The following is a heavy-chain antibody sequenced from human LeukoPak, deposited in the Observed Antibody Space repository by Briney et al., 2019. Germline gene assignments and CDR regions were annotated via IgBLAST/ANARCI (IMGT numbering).Heavy chain of an antibody. V-gene: IGHV1-2*06. J-gene: IGHJ4*02. Sequence: ASVKVSCKASGGTFSSYTISWVRQAPGQGLEWMGRINPNSGGTNYAQKFQGRVTMTRDTSISTAYMELSRLRSDDTAVYYCARDLPSGWYSKAAAGPDFDYWGQGTLVTVSS. CDR2: INPNSGGT. CDR1: GGTFSSYT. D-gene: IGHD6-13*01. CDR3: ARDLPSGWYSKAAAGPDFDY.